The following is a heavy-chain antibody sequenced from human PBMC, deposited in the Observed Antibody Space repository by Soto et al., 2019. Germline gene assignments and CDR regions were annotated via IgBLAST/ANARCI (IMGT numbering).Heavy chain of an antibody. V-gene: IGHV1-3*01. CDR2: IHAGNGDT. D-gene: IGHD2-2*01. CDR3: ARVPRYPSDIVEVPAVMFDDWFVP. J-gene: IGHJ5*02. Sequence: QVQLVQSGAEVKKPGASVKVSCKASGYTFSSYAVQWVRQAPGQSLEWIGWIHAGNGDTKYSQKFHGRVTLTRDTSANTASRDLSSLRSEDTAVYYCARVPRYPSDIVEVPAVMFDDWFVPWGQGTLVTVSS. CDR1: GYTFSSYA.